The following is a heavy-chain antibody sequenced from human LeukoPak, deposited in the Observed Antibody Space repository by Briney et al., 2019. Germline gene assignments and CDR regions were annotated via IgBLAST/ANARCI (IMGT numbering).Heavy chain of an antibody. CDR3: ARDKMATNPHWFDP. CDR2: IWYDGSNK. V-gene: IGHV3-33*01. Sequence: PGRSLRLSCAASGFTFSSYGMHWVRQAPGKGLEWVAVIWYDGSNKYYADSVKGRFTISRDNSKNTLYLQMNSLRAEDTAVYYCARDKMATNPHWFDPWGQGTLVTVSS. CDR1: GFTFSSYG. D-gene: IGHD5-24*01. J-gene: IGHJ5*02.